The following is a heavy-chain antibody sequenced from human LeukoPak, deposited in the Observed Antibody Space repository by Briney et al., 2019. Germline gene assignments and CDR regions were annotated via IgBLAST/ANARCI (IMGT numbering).Heavy chain of an antibody. CDR2: IYDTGST. D-gene: IGHD3-16*01. J-gene: IGHJ4*02. Sequence: SETLSLTCTVSGGSISSYYWTWIRQSPEKGLEWIGYIYDTGSTRYNPSLESRATISVDPSKNQFSLKLSAVTAADTAVYYCARLTTRPGGIRPLILDYWGQGTLATVSS. CDR3: ARLTTRPGGIRPLILDY. CDR1: GGSISSYY. V-gene: IGHV4-59*01.